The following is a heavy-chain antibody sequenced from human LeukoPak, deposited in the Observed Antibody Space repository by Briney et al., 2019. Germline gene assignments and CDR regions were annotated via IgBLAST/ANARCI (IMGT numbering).Heavy chain of an antibody. CDR2: IYYSGST. Sequence: SETLSLTCTVSDGSISSHYWSWIRRPPGKGLEWVGYIYYSGSTNYNPSLKSRVTISVDTSKNQFSLNLSSVTAADTAVYYCAREARGNIYGSDLWGQGTLVTVSS. CDR1: DGSISSHY. V-gene: IGHV4-59*11. D-gene: IGHD5-18*01. J-gene: IGHJ5*02. CDR3: AREARGNIYGSDL.